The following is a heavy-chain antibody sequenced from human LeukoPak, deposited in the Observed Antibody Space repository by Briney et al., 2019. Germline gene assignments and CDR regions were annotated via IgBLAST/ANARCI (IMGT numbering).Heavy chain of an antibody. Sequence: GGSLRLSCAASGFTFSSYWMSWVRQAPGKGLEWVANIKQDGSEKYYVDSVKGRFTISRDNAKNSLYLQMNSLRAEDTAVYYCARVYVWGSYRRYYFDYWGQGTLITVSS. J-gene: IGHJ4*02. CDR3: ARVYVWGSYRRYYFDY. D-gene: IGHD3-16*02. CDR1: GFTFSSYW. V-gene: IGHV3-7*01. CDR2: IKQDGSEK.